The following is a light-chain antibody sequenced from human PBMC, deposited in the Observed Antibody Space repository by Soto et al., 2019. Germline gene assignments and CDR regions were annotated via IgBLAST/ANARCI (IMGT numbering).Light chain of an antibody. J-gene: IGLJ1*01. Sequence: QSVLTQPPSVSGAPGQKVTISCTGSSSNIGAGYDVNWYQQLPGTAPKLLIHGNSNRPSGVPDRFSGSKSGTPASLAITGLQAEDEADYFCQSYDSSLSGYVFGTGTKVTVL. CDR1: SSNIGAGYD. V-gene: IGLV1-40*01. CDR2: GNS. CDR3: QSYDSSLSGYV.